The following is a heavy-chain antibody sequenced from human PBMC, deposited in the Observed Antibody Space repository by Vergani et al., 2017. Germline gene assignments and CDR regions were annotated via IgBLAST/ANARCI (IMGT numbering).Heavy chain of an antibody. Sequence: EVQLFESGGGLVQPGGSLRLSCAASGFNFSSYAMSWVRQAPGKGLEWVSAISGSGGSTYYADSVKGRFTISRDNSKNTLYLQMNSLRAEDTAVYYCAKDQLGSIAARPGGLFDYWGQGTLVTVSS. V-gene: IGHV3-23*01. CDR3: AKDQLGSIAARPGGLFDY. D-gene: IGHD6-6*01. CDR2: ISGSGGST. CDR1: GFNFSSYA. J-gene: IGHJ4*02.